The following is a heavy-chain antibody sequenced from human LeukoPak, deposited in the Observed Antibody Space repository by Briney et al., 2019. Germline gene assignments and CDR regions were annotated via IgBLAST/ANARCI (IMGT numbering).Heavy chain of an antibody. CDR3: VRGFSGVVGDY. D-gene: IGHD3-10*01. V-gene: IGHV4-34*01. CDR2: IKDGGIT. Sequence: PSETLSLTCAVYSGSFSGYYWSWIRLPPGKGLEWIGEIKDGGITNYNPSLRSRVTISIDTSKNQLSLKLSSATAADTAVYYCVRGFSGVVGDYLGQGTLVTVSS. CDR1: SGSFSGYY. J-gene: IGHJ4*02.